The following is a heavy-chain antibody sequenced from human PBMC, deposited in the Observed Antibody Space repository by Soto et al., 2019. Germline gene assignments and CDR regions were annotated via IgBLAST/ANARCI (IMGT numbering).Heavy chain of an antibody. V-gene: IGHV1-18*01. CDR2: ISAYHGNT. CDR1: GYTFTNYG. CDR3: ARDSPPVYY. J-gene: IGHJ4*02. Sequence: QVQLVQSGAELKKPGASVKVSCKASGYTFTNYGISWVRQAPGQGLEWMGWISAYHGNTKYAQKLQGRVTMTTDTSTSTAYRERRSLRSDDTVGYYCARDSPPVYYWGQGNLVTVSS. D-gene: IGHD3-16*01.